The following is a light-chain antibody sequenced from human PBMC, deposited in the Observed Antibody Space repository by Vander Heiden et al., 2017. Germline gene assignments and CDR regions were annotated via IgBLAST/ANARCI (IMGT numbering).Light chain of an antibody. V-gene: IGKV4-1*01. Sequence: DIVTTQSPDSLAVSRGERATINCKSSQSLLYRSNSKNYLAWYQQKSGQPPKVLIYWASTRESGVPDRFSGSGSGTDFTLTISSLQAEDVAVYYCQQYYTTPYTFGQGTKLEIK. CDR1: QSLLYRSNSKNY. J-gene: IGKJ2*01. CDR3: QQYYTTPYT. CDR2: WAS.